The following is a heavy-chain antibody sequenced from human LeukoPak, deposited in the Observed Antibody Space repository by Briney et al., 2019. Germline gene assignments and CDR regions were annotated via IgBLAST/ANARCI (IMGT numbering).Heavy chain of an antibody. V-gene: IGHV3-7*04. D-gene: IGHD5-18*01. CDR2: INQDGSEK. CDR1: GFTFSTYW. J-gene: IGHJ6*02. Sequence: GGSLRLSCAAYGFTFSTYWMNWVRQAPGKGLEWVANINQDGSEKFYVDSVRGRFTISRDNAKNSLYLQMNSLRAEDTAVYYCARDTRRDTYYHGMDVWGQGTTVTVSS. CDR3: ARDTRRDTYYHGMDV.